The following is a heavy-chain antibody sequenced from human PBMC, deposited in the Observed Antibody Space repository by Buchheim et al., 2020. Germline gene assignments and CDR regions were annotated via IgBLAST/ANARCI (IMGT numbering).Heavy chain of an antibody. V-gene: IGHV3-30*18. Sequence: QVQLVESGGGVVQPGRSLRLSCAASGFTFSRYGMHWVRQAPGKRLEWVSLISKDGSHKYYPDSVKDRFTISRDNPKSTLYLQMNCLRAEDTAVYYCAKDRYCSSTTCSEGNYGMDVWGQGAT. CDR2: ISKDGSHK. D-gene: IGHD2-2*01. J-gene: IGHJ6*02. CDR3: AKDRYCSSTTCSEGNYGMDV. CDR1: GFTFSRYG.